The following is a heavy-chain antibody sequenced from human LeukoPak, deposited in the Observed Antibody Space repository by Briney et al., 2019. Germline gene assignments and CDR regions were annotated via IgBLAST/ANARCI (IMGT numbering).Heavy chain of an antibody. CDR2: ISSSSSYI. CDR3: ARDNAVVAAFDY. J-gene: IGHJ4*02. CDR1: GFTFSSYS. V-gene: IGHV3-21*01. Sequence: GGSLRLSCAASGFTFSSYSMNWVRQAPGKGLEWVSSISSSSSYIYYADSVKGRFTISRDNAKDSLYLQMNSLRAEDTAVYYCARDNAVVAAFDYWGQGTLVTVSS. D-gene: IGHD2-15*01.